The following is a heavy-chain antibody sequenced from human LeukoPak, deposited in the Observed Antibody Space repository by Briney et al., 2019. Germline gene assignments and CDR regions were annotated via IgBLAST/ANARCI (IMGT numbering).Heavy chain of an antibody. CDR1: GGSISSYY. V-gene: IGHV4-59*01. CDR2: IYYSGST. J-gene: IGHJ4*02. D-gene: IGHD3-10*01. Sequence: SETLSLTCTVSGGSISSYYWSWVRQPPGKGLEWIGYIYYSGSTNYNPSLKSRVTISVDTSKNQFSLKLSSVTAADTAVYYCAGWSGYYYGSGSYPIDYWGQGTLVTVSS. CDR3: AGWSGYYYGSGSYPIDY.